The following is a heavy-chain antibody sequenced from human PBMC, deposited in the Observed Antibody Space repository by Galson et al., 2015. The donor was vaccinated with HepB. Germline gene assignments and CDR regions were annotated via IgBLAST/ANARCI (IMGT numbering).Heavy chain of an antibody. CDR3: AKGVWDFDL. J-gene: IGHJ2*01. CDR2: ISYDGSNK. Sequence: SLRLSCAASGFTFSSYGMHWVRQAPGKGLEWVAVISYDGSNKYYADSVKGRFTISRDNSKNTLYLQMNSLRAEDTAVYYCAKGVWDFDLWGRGTLVTVSS. CDR1: GFTFSSYG. D-gene: IGHD6-6*01. V-gene: IGHV3-30*18.